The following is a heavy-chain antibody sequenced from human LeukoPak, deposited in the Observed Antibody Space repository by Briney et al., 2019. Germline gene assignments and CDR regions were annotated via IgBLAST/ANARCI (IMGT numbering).Heavy chain of an antibody. CDR3: ARGESIFRV. CDR1: GGSISSYY. CDR2: IYYSGST. J-gene: IGHJ6*02. V-gene: IGHV4-59*12. Sequence: SETLSLTCTVSGGSISSYYWSWIRQPPGKGLEWIGYIYYSGSTNYNPSLKSRVTISVDTSKNQFSLKLTSMTAADTAVYYCARGESIFRVWGQGTTVIVSS. D-gene: IGHD3-3*01.